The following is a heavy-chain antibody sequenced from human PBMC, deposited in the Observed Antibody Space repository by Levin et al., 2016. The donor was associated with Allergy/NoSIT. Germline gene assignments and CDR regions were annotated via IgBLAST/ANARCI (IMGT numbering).Heavy chain of an antibody. CDR1: GVSFSAHY. J-gene: IGHJ2*01. Sequence: SETLSLTCAVYGVSFSAHYWSWIRQPPGKGPEWIGEINHSGSTNYNPSLKSRVTMSVDTSKSHFSLKLNSVTAADTAVYYCASLTTAAGVVTLTLGNWYFDLWGRGTLVTVSS. CDR3: ASLTTAAGVVTLTLGNWYFDL. CDR2: INHSGST. D-gene: IGHD4-17*01. V-gene: IGHV4-34*01.